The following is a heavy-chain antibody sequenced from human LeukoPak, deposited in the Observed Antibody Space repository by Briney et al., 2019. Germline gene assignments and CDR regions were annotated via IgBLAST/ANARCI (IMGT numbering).Heavy chain of an antibody. D-gene: IGHD3-22*01. J-gene: IGHJ4*02. CDR3: AKDLRTGLVVIGFDY. V-gene: IGHV3-23*01. CDR2: ISRSGGST. Sequence: GASLRLSCAASGFTFSSYAMSWVRQAPGKGLEWVSAISRSGGSTYYADSVKGRFTISRDNSKNTPYLQMNSLRAEDTAVYHCAKDLRTGLVVIGFDYWGQGTLVTVSS. CDR1: GFTFSSYA.